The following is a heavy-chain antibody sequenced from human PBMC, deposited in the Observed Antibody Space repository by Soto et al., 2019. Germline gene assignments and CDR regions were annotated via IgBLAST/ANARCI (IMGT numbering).Heavy chain of an antibody. CDR3: ARDQPGSPGFSGYVPSDY. CDR2: IKQDGSER. Sequence: GGSLRLSCAASGFTFSSYWMSWVRQAPGKGLEWVANIKQDGSERYYVDSMRGRFTISRDNAKNSLYLQMNILRVEDTAIYYCARDQPGSPGFSGYVPSDYWGQGTLVTVSS. CDR1: GFTFSSYW. J-gene: IGHJ4*02. D-gene: IGHD5-12*01. V-gene: IGHV3-7*01.